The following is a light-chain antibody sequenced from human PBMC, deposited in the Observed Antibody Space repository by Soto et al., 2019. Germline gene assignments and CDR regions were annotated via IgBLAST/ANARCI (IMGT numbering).Light chain of an antibody. V-gene: IGKV3-20*01. CDR3: QQYGRT. CDR2: GAS. J-gene: IGKJ1*01. Sequence: EIVLTQSPGTLSLSPGNRATLSCSASQSISSSYLAWYQQKPGQAPRLLIYGASSRATGIPDRFSGSGSGTDFTLTISRLEPEDFAVYYCQQYGRTFGQGTKVDIK. CDR1: QSISSSY.